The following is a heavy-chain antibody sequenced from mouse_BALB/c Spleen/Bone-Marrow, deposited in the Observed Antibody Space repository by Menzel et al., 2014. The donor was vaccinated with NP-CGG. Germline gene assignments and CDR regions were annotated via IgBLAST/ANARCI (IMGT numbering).Heavy chain of an antibody. CDR2: IDPYNGGT. J-gene: IGHJ3*01. Sequence: LVESGPELEKPGASVKISCKASGYSFTGYNMNWVKQSSGKSLEWIGNIDPYNGGTSYNQKFKGKATLTVDKSSSTAYMQLKSLTSEDTAVYYCASTMITPFAYWGQGTLVTVSA. CDR3: ASTMITPFAY. V-gene: IGHV1S135*01. CDR1: GYSFTGYN. D-gene: IGHD2-4*01.